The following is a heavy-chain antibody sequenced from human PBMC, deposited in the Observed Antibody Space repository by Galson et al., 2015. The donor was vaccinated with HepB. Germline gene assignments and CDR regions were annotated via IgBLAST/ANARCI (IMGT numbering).Heavy chain of an antibody. V-gene: IGHV1-46*01. CDR1: GYTFTSYY. CDR2: INPSGGST. D-gene: IGHD3-3*01. Sequence: SVKVSCKASGYTFTSYYMHWVRQAPGQGLEWMGIINPSGGSTSYAQKFQGRVTMTRDTSTSTVYMELSSLRSEDTAVYYCARGSPIFGVVIPFDYWGQGTLVTVSS. J-gene: IGHJ4*02. CDR3: ARGSPIFGVVIPFDY.